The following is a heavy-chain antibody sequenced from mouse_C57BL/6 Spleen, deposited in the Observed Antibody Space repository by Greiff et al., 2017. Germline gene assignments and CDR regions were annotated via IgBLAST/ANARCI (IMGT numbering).Heavy chain of an antibody. Sequence: VQLQQSGAELVKPGASVKLSCTASGFNINDYYMHWVKQRPEQGLEWIGRIVPEDGETKYAPEFQGKATITANTSSNTAYLQLSNLTSEDTAVYYCAKETTVSDYWGQGTTLTVSS. CDR3: AKETTVSDY. CDR1: GFNINDYY. V-gene: IGHV14-2*01. J-gene: IGHJ2*01. CDR2: IVPEDGET. D-gene: IGHD1-1*01.